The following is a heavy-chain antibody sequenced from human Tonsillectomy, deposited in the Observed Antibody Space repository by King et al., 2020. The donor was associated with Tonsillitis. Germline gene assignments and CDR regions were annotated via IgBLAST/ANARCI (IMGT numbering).Heavy chain of an antibody. Sequence: ESGGGLVQPGGSLRLSCAASGFTFSSYAMSWVRQAPGKGLEWVSAISGSGGSTYYADSVKGRFTISRDNSKNTLYLQMNSLRVEDTAVYYCAKGSIRGYGGYDAFDYWGQGTLVTVSS. V-gene: IGHV3-23*01. J-gene: IGHJ4*02. D-gene: IGHD5-12*01. CDR2: ISGSGGST. CDR1: GFTFSSYA. CDR3: AKGSIRGYGGYDAFDY.